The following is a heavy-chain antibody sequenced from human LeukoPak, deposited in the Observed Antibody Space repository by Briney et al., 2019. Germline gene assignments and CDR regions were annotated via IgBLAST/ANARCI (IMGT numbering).Heavy chain of an antibody. CDR2: ISGSGGST. J-gene: IGHJ4*02. Sequence: GGSLRLSCAASGFTFSSYAMSWVRQAPGKRLEWVSAISGSGGSTYYADSVKGRFTISRDNSKNTLYLQMNSLRAEDTAVYYCAKDRSAGTGYFDYWGQGTLVTVSS. V-gene: IGHV3-23*01. CDR3: AKDRSAGTGYFDY. CDR1: GFTFSSYA. D-gene: IGHD6-13*01.